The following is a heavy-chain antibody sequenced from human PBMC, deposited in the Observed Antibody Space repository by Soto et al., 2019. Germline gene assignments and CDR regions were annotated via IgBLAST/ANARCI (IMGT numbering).Heavy chain of an antibody. CDR3: AKDWKVVRFVRHYYYGMDV. CDR2: ISYDGSNK. CDR1: GFTFSSNG. Sequence: QVQLVESGGGVVQPGRSLRLSCAASGFTFSSNGMHWVRQAPGKGLEWVAVISYDGSNKHYADSVKGRFTISRDNSKNTVYLQMNSLRAEDTVVYYCAKDWKVVRFVRHYYYGMDVWGQGTTVTVSS. D-gene: IGHD3-10*02. J-gene: IGHJ6*02. V-gene: IGHV3-30*18.